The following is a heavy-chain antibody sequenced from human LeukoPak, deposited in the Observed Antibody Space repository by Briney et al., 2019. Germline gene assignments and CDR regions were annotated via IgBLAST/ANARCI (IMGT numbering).Heavy chain of an antibody. CDR2: IKQDGSEK. V-gene: IGHV3-7*01. CDR1: GFTFSSYW. CDR3: ARVVWELLFYYYYYMDV. Sequence: GGSLRLSCAASGFTFSSYWMSWVRQAPGKGLEWVANIKQDGSEKYYVDSVKGRFTISRDNAKNSLYLQMNSLRAEDTAVYYYARVVWELLFYYYYYMDVWGKGATVTVSS. J-gene: IGHJ6*03. D-gene: IGHD1-26*01.